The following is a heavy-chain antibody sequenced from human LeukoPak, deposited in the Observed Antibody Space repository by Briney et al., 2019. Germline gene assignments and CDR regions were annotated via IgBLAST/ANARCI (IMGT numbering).Heavy chain of an antibody. CDR3: AREGSGLPGKDWFDP. J-gene: IGHJ5*02. D-gene: IGHD3-10*01. Sequence: GASVKVSCKAFGYTFTSNYMHWVRQAPGQGLEWMGVISPSGGSTSYAQKFQGRVTMTRDMSTSTVYMELSSLRSEDTAVYYCAREGSGLPGKDWFDPWGQGTLVTVSS. CDR2: ISPSGGST. V-gene: IGHV1-46*01. CDR1: GYTFTSNY.